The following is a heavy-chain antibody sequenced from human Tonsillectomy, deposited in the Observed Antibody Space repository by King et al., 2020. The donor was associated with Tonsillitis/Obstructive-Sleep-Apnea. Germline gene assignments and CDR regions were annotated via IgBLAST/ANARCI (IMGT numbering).Heavy chain of an antibody. CDR1: GFSLRPPGVG. V-gene: IGHV2-5*02. J-gene: IGHJ4*02. CDR3: AHPRDDRYSSSPYYFDY. Sequence: SFPPLVPPPPPLPLPCPLSGFSLRPPGVGVGWLRPPPGPALAWLALLSWDDDTRSRPSMTSRLTIPKDTSKTQVVLTMTNMDPVDTATYYCAHPRDDRYSSSPYYFDYWSQGTLVTVSS. D-gene: IGHD6-6*01. CDR2: LSWDDDT.